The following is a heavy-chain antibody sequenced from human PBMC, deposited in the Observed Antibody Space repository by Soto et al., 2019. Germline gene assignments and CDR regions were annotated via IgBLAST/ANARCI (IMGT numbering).Heavy chain of an antibody. D-gene: IGHD3-16*02. CDR1: GGSISSYY. J-gene: IGHJ6*03. V-gene: IGHV4-59*01. Sequence: PSETLSLTCTVSGGSISSYYWTWIRQPPGKGLEWIAYIYYSGGVIYNPSLKSRVTISVDTSKSEFSLRVTSVTAADTAVYYCARLYPEYYYYYMDVWGKGTTVTVSS. CDR2: IYYSGGV. CDR3: ARLYPEYYYYYMDV.